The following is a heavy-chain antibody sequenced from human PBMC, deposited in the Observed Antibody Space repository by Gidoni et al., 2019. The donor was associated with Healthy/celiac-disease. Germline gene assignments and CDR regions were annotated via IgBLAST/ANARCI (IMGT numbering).Heavy chain of an antibody. V-gene: IGHV3-21*01. J-gene: IGHJ4*02. Sequence: EVQLVESGGGLVKPGGSLRLSCAASVFTFSSYRMNWVRQAPGKGLEWVSSISSSSSYIYYEDSVKGRFTISRDNAKNSLYLQMNSLRAEDTAVYYCARGTGYCSGGSCYSGGGYWGQGTLVTVSS. CDR3: ARGTGYCSGGSCYSGGGY. D-gene: IGHD2-15*01. CDR2: ISSSSSYI. CDR1: VFTFSSYR.